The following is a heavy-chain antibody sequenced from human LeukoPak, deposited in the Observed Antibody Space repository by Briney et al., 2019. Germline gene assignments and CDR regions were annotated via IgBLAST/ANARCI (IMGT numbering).Heavy chain of an antibody. D-gene: IGHD2-2*01. V-gene: IGHV3-21*01. Sequence: GGSLRLSCAASGFTFSSYSMNWVRQAPGKGLEWVSSISSSSRYIYYADSVKGRFTSSRDHAKNSMYLQMNSLRAEDTAVYYCARGPRGKYQLLSATLDWFDPWGQGTLVTVSS. CDR2: ISSSSRYI. J-gene: IGHJ5*02. CDR3: ARGPRGKYQLLSATLDWFDP. CDR1: GFTFSSYS.